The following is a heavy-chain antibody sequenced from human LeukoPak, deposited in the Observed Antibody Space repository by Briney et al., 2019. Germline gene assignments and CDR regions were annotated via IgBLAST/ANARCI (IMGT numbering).Heavy chain of an antibody. CDR1: GFTFSSYA. D-gene: IGHD3-22*01. CDR2: ISGSGGST. CDR3: AKGSGYYDSSGYYKDY. V-gene: IGHV3-23*01. J-gene: IGHJ4*02. Sequence: GSLRLSCAASGFTFSSYAMSWVRQAPGKGLEWVSAISGSGGSTYYADSVKGRFTISRDNSKNTLYLQMNSLRAEDTAVYYCAKGSGYYDSSGYYKDYWGQGTLVTVSS.